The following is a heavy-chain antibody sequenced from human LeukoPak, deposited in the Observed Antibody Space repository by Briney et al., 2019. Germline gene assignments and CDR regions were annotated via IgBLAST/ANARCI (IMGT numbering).Heavy chain of an antibody. CDR2: IYYSGST. J-gene: IGHJ5*02. CDR3: ARVVAAAGNNWFDP. CDR1: GDSITSSSYY. V-gene: IGHV4-39*07. Sequence: PSETLSLTCTVSGDSITSSSYYWGWIRQPPGKGLEWIGSIYYSGSTYYNPSLKSRVTISVDTSKNQFSLKLNSVTAADTAVYYCARVVAAAGNNWFDPWGQGTLVTVSS. D-gene: IGHD6-13*01.